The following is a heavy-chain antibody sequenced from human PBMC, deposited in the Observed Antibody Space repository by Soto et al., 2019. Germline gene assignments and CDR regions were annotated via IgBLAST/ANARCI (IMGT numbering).Heavy chain of an antibody. CDR2: IIPIFGTA. CDR3: ARGGEVSYYYGMDV. D-gene: IGHD3-16*01. V-gene: IGHV1-69*12. Sequence: QVQLVQSGAEVKKPGSSVKVSCKASGGTFSRYGISWVRQAPGQGLEWMGGIIPIFGTANYAQKFQGRVTVTAXEXTSTADMELSSLRAEDTAVYYCARGGEVSYYYGMDVWGQGTTVTVSS. J-gene: IGHJ6*02. CDR1: GGTFSRYG.